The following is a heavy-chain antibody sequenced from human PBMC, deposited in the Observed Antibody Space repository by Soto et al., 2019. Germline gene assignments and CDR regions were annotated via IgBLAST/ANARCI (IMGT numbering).Heavy chain of an antibody. V-gene: IGHV3-7*01. CDR1: GFTFSSYW. J-gene: IGHJ6*03. D-gene: IGHD2-8*01. CDR3: ATSTLDCTNGVCSSYYYYYYMDV. CDR2: IKQDGSEK. Sequence: GGSLRLSCAASGFTFSSYWMSWVRQAPGKGLEWVANIKQDGSEKYYVDSVKGRFTISRDNAKNSLYLQMNSLRAEDTAVYYCATSTLDCTNGVCSSYYYYYYMDVWGKGTTVTVSS.